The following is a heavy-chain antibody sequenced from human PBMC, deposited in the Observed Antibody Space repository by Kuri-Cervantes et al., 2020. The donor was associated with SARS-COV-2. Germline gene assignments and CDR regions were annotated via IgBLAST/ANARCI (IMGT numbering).Heavy chain of an antibody. V-gene: IGHV4-30-4*08. D-gene: IGHD6-13*01. CDR3: ARDMPAAGTGYYYYYMDV. CDR2: IYYSGST. J-gene: IGHJ6*03. CDR1: GGSISSGDYY. Sequence: SEILSLTCTVSGGSISSGDYYWSWIRQPPGKGLEWIGYIYYSGSTYYNPSLKSRVTMSVDTSKNQFSLKLSSVTAADTAVYYCARDMPAAGTGYYYYYMDVWGKGTTVTVSS.